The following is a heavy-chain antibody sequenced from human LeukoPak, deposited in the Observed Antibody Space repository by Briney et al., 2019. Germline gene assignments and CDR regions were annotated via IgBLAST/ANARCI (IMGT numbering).Heavy chain of an antibody. CDR2: ISYDGSNK. V-gene: IGHV3-30*18. J-gene: IGHJ6*02. D-gene: IGHD2-15*01. Sequence: GGSLRLSCAASGFTFSSYGMHWVRQAPGKGLEWVAVISYDGSNKYYADSVKGRFTISRDNSKNTLYLQMNSLRAEDTAVYYCAKELPLGDYYYGMDVWGQGTTVTVSS. CDR3: AKELPLGDYYYGMDV. CDR1: GFTFSSYG.